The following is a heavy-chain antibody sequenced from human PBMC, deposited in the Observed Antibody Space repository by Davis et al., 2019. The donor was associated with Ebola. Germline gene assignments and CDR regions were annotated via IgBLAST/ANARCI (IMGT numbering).Heavy chain of an antibody. V-gene: IGHV3-74*01. CDR3: ATSVAETFDY. CDR1: GFTLSSYW. CDR2: INSDGSIT. Sequence: GESLKISCTTSGFTLSSYWVSWVRQAPGKGLMWVSRINSDGSITTYADSVKGRFTISRDNAKNTLYLQMNSLRAEDTAVYYCATSVAETFDYWGQGTLVTVSS. D-gene: IGHD6-19*01. J-gene: IGHJ4*02.